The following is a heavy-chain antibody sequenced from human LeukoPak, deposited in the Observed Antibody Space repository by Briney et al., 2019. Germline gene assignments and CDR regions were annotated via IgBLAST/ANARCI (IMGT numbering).Heavy chain of an antibody. V-gene: IGHV4-59*08. CDR3: ARHKVPLVNAFDI. D-gene: IGHD3-9*01. J-gene: IGHJ3*02. CDR1: GGSISSYY. Sequence: PSETLSLTCTVSGGSISSYYWSWIRQPPGKGLEWIGYIYYSGSTNHNPSLKSRVTISVDTSKNQFSLKLSSVTAADTAVYYCARHKVPLVNAFDIWGQGTMVTVSS. CDR2: IYYSGST.